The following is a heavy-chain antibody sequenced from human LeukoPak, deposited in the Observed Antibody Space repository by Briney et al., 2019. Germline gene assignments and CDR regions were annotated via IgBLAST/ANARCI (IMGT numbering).Heavy chain of an antibody. J-gene: IGHJ4*02. CDR3: AKATVTTSSLDY. V-gene: IGHV3-23*01. CDR1: GFTVSTSA. Sequence: GGSLRLSCAAAGFTVSTSAMSWVRQAPGKGLEWVSGISGSGGGTYYADSVKGRFSISRDISKNTLYLQMNSLRAEDTAVYYCAKATVTTSSLDYWGQGTLVTVSS. CDR2: ISGSGGGT. D-gene: IGHD4-17*01.